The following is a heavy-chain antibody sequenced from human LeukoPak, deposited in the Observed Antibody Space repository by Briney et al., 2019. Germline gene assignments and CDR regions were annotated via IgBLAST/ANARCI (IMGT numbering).Heavy chain of an antibody. D-gene: IGHD3-22*01. Sequence: SETLSLTCTVSGGSISSYYWCWIRQPAGKGLEWIGRIYTSGSTNYNPSLKSRVTMSVDTSKNQFSLKLSSVTAADTAVYYCARYYYDSSGYYYFDYWGQGTLVTVSS. CDR3: ARYYYDSSGYYYFDY. J-gene: IGHJ4*02. CDR1: GGSISSYY. V-gene: IGHV4-4*07. CDR2: IYTSGST.